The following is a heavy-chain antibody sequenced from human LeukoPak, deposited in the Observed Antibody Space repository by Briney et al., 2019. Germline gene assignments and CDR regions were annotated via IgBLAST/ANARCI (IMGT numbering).Heavy chain of an antibody. D-gene: IGHD7-27*01. CDR3: ARDLAWGAFDY. CDR1: RFTFSNHG. V-gene: IGHV3-23*01. Sequence: GRSLRLSCAASRFTFSNHGMNWVRQAPGKGLEWLSGISPRGGGTYYADSVQGRFTISRDDSKNTLSLQMNSLRVEDTAVYYCARDLAWGAFDYWGQGTLVTVSS. J-gene: IGHJ4*02. CDR2: ISPRGGGT.